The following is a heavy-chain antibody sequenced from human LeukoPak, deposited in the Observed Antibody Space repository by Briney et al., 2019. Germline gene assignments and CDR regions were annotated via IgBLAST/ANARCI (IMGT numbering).Heavy chain of an antibody. D-gene: IGHD3-10*01. Sequence: GGSLRLSCAASGFTFSSSSMNWVRQAPGKGLEWISHISSSSSTIYYADSVKGRFTISRDNAKNSLYLQMNSLRVEDTAVYYCARAGFTFSDYFGSFFDYWGQGTLVTVSS. CDR1: GFTFSSSS. CDR2: ISSSSSTI. V-gene: IGHV3-48*01. J-gene: IGHJ4*02. CDR3: ARAGFTFSDYFGSFFDY.